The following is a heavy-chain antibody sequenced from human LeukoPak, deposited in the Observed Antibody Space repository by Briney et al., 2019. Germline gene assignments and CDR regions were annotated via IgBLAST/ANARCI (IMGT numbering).Heavy chain of an antibody. D-gene: IGHD3-10*01. V-gene: IGHV4-39*01. CDR2: IYYSGST. J-gene: IGHJ4*02. CDR3: ARQSRGGSGSYRY. CDR1: GGSISSSSSY. Sequence: SETLSLTCTVSGGSISSSSSYWGWIRQPPGKGLEWIGSIYYSGSTYYNPSLKSRVTISVDTSKNQFSLKLSSVTAADTAVYYCARQSRGGSGSYRYWGQGTLVTVSS.